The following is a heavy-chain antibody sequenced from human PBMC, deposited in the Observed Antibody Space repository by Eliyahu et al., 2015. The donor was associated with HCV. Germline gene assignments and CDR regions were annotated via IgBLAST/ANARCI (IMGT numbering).Heavy chain of an antibody. D-gene: IGHD2-15*01. CDR1: GFTFSSYS. J-gene: IGHJ1*01. V-gene: IGHV3-21*01. CDR3: ARERAYCSGGSCYSEYFQH. CDR2: ISSSSSYI. Sequence: EVQLVESGGGLVKPGGSLSPSCAASGFTFSSYSMNWVRQAPGKGLEWVSSISSSSSYIYYADSVKGRFTISRDNAKNSLYLQMNSLRAEDTAVYYCARERAYCSGGSCYSEYFQHWGQGTLVTVSS.